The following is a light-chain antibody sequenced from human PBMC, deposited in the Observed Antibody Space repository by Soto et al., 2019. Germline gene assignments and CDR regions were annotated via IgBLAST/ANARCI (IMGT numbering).Light chain of an antibody. Sequence: EIVLTQSPATLSLSPGESATLSCRASHSVSSYLAWYQQKPGQAPRLLIYDASNRATGIPARFSGSGSGPDFTLIISSLEPEDFAVYYCPRSTWPLTFGGGTKVEIK. CDR3: PRSTWPLT. CDR1: HSVSSY. J-gene: IGKJ4*01. CDR2: DAS. V-gene: IGKV3-11*01.